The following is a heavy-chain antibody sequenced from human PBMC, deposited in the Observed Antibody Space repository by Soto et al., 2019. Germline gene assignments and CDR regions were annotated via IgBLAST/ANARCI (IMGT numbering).Heavy chain of an antibody. V-gene: IGHV3-23*01. J-gene: IGHJ4*02. Sequence: PGGSLRLCCAASGFTFNNYAMNGVRQAPGKGLEWVATISATGGSTYYADSVKGRFTISRDNSKNTLYLQMNGLRVEDTAVYYCAKDRLAGNFDYWGQGTQVTVSS. CDR2: ISATGGST. CDR3: AKDRLAGNFDY. CDR1: GFTFNNYA.